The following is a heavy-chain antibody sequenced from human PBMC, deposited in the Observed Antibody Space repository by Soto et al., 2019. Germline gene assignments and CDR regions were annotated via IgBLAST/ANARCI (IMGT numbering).Heavy chain of an antibody. CDR2: IYYSGST. V-gene: IGHV4-39*01. J-gene: IGHJ5*02. D-gene: IGHD4-17*01. CDR3: ARQGDYGDYLRFDP. CDR1: GGSISSSSYY. Sequence: QLQLQESGPGLVKPSETLSLTCTVSGGSISSSSYYWGWIRQPPGKGLEWIGSIYYSGSTYYNPSLKSRVTLSVDTSKNQFSLKLSSVTAADTAVYYCARQGDYGDYLRFDPWGQGTLVTVSS.